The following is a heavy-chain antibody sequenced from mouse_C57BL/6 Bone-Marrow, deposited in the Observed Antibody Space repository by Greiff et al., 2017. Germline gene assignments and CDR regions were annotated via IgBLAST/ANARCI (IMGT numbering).Heavy chain of an antibody. CDR3: ARNIMVLRLIFDY. CDR1: GYTFTSYD. CDR2: IYPRDGST. D-gene: IGHD2-12*01. V-gene: IGHV1-85*01. Sequence: QVQLQQSGPELVKPGASVKLSCKASGYTFTSYDINWVKQRPGQGLEWIGWIYPRDGSTKYNEKFKGKATLTVDTSSSTAYMELHSLTSEDSAVYFCARNIMVLRLIFDYWGQGTTLTVSS. J-gene: IGHJ2*01.